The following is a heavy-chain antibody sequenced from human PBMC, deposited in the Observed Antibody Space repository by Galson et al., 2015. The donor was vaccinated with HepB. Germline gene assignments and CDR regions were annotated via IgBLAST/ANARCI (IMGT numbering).Heavy chain of an antibody. V-gene: IGHV1-2*02. Sequence: SVKVSCKASGYSFTGHHIHWVRQAPGQGLEWVGRIKPNSGGTDYAQKFQGRITMTWDTSISTTHMELSSLTSDDTAVYYCARIFASDGVNVDNWGQGSLVIVSS. CDR3: ARIFASDGVNVDN. CDR1: GYSFTGHH. D-gene: IGHD3-3*01. CDR2: IKPNSGGT. J-gene: IGHJ4*02.